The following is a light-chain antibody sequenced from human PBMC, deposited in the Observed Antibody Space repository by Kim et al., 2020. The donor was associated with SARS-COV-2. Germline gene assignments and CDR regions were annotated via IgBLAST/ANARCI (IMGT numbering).Light chain of an antibody. Sequence: ALGQTVRITCQGDSLRSYYASWYQQKPGQAPVLVMHGKTNRPSGIPDRFSVSISGNTASLTITGAQAEDEADYYCNSRDSSGNHQVFGTGTKVTVL. CDR3: NSRDSSGNHQV. V-gene: IGLV3-19*01. CDR1: SLRSYY. J-gene: IGLJ1*01. CDR2: GKT.